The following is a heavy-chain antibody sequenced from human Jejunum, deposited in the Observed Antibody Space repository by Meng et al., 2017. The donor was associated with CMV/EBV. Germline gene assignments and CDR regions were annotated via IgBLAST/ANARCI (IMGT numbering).Heavy chain of an antibody. J-gene: IGHJ4*02. V-gene: IGHV3-23*01. CDR3: AARVGPSGSYYFDS. CDR2: IPTFGDST. D-gene: IGHD3-10*01. Sequence: SGLTLRRSPMSWVRQATGKGREWVSTIPTFGDSTYYADFVRGRFTISRDNSKDTLYLEMTDLRVEDTALYYCAARVGPSGSYYFDSWGQGSLVTVSS. CDR1: GLTLRRSP.